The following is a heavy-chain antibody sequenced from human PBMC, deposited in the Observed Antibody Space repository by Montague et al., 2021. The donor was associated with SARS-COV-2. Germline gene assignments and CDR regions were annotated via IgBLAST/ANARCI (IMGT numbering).Heavy chain of an antibody. CDR1: GGSFNFSY. Sequence: SETLSLTCGVDGGSFNFSYCSWTRMRQGTGMEWDWIINHRGSTNNKSYLKPRVPVSIDTSKYQYSLKLSLMPAADTDVYYCASGKRVNAIDGDLDYWGQGTLVTVSS. D-gene: IGHD2-8*01. V-gene: IGHV4-34*01. J-gene: IGHJ4*02. CDR2: INHRGST. CDR3: ASGKRVNAIDGDLDY.